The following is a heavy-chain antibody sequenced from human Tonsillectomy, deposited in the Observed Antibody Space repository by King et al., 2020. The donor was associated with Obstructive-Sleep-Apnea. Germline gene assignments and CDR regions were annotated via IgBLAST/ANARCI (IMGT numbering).Heavy chain of an antibody. D-gene: IGHD6-19*01. CDR1: GFIFNHYA. CDR3: ARDSGSGWYGLCFDY. Sequence: QVQLVQSGGGVVQPEKSLRLSCAASGFIFNHYAIHWVRQAPGKGLEWVAIISYDGSNKYYADSVKGRFTISRDNSRNTLYLQMNSLRTEDTAVYYCARDSGSGWYGLCFDYWGQGTLVTVSS. J-gene: IGHJ4*02. V-gene: IGHV3-30*04. CDR2: ISYDGSNK.